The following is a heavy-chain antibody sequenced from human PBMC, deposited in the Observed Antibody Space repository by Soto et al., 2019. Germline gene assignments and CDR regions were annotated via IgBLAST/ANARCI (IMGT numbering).Heavy chain of an antibody. Sequence: QVQLQESGPGLVKPSETLSLTCTVSGASISSYHWSWIRQTQGKGLEWIGYIYYSGSANYNPSLKSRVTFSVDTSKNQVSLKLSSETAADTGVYYCAAAVPAEYVFPYYYMDVWGKGTTVTVSS. CDR2: IYYSGSA. D-gene: IGHD3-16*01. CDR3: AAAVPAEYVFPYYYMDV. V-gene: IGHV4-59*01. J-gene: IGHJ6*03. CDR1: GASISSYH.